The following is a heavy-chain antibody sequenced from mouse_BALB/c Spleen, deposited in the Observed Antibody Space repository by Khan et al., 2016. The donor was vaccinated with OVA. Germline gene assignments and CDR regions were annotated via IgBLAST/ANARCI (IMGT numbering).Heavy chain of an antibody. Sequence: QVQLQQSGAELARPGASVKLSCKTSGYTFTDYNIYWMRQRTGKGLEWIGEIYPGSDNTFYNEKFRGKVTLTADKSSSTAYLQLSIMSSEDSAVYFCAREWAAWFPYWGQGTLVTVSA. V-gene: IGHV1-77*01. J-gene: IGHJ3*01. CDR1: GYTFTDYN. CDR3: AREWAAWFPY. CDR2: IYPGSDNT.